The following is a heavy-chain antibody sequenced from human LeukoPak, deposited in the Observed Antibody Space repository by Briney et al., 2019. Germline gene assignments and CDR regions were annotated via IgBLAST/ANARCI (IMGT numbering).Heavy chain of an antibody. D-gene: IGHD1-26*01. CDR1: GFTFDDYA. CDR2: ISWNSGSI. V-gene: IGHV3-9*01. J-gene: IGHJ6*02. Sequence: GGSLRLSCAASGFTFDDYAMHWVRQAPGKGLEWVSGISWNSGSIGYADPVKGRFTISRDNAKNSLYLQMNSLRAEDTALYYCAKAWEHYGMDVWGQGTTVTVSS. CDR3: AKAWEHYGMDV.